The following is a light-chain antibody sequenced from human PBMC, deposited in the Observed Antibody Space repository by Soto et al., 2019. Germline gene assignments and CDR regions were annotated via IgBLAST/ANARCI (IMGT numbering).Light chain of an antibody. CDR3: SSYTSRSSVI. V-gene: IGLV2-14*01. Sequence: QSALTQPASVSGSPGQSITISCTATTSDVGDYNYVSWYQQYPGKAPKPIIYNVSNRPSGVSNRFSGSKSGDTASLTISGLHAEDEADYYCSSYTSRSSVIFGGGTKVTVL. CDR2: NVS. J-gene: IGLJ2*01. CDR1: TSDVGDYNY.